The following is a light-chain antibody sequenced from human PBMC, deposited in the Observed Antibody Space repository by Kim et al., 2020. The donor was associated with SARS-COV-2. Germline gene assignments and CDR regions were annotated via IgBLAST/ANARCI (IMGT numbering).Light chain of an antibody. CDR3: QQLNSYPGT. V-gene: IGKV1-9*01. Sequence: IQLTQSPSSLSAAVGDRVTITCRASQGINSYLAWYQQKPGKAPKLLIYDASTLQSGVPSRFSGSESGTDFTLTISSLQPEDIATYYCQQLNSYPGTFGQGTKVDIK. CDR1: QGINSY. J-gene: IGKJ1*01. CDR2: DAS.